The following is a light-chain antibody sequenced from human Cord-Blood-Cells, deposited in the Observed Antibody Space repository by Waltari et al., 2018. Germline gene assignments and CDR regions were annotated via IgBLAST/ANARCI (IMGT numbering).Light chain of an antibody. CDR2: YVS. J-gene: IGLJ1*01. CDR1: SSDVGGYNY. V-gene: IGLV2-14*01. Sequence: QSALTQPASVSGSPGQSITISCTGTSSDVGGYNYVSWYQQHPGKAPTLMIYYVSEGPSGVSNRFSGCKSGNTASLTISGLQAEDEADYYCSSYTSSSTYVFGTGTKVTVL. CDR3: SSYTSSSTYV.